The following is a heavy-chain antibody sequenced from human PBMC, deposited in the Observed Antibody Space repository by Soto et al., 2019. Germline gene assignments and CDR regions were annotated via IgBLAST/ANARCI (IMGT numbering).Heavy chain of an antibody. D-gene: IGHD2-21*02. Sequence: QVQLQESGPGLVEPSETLSLTCTVSGGSLTNYFWTWIRQSPGKGLEWIAYIRYSGKTDYNPSLKSRVTISLDTPKNQFSLKLTSVTAADTAMYYCARFQYTVVTPFDLWGQGQWSSSLQ. CDR3: ARFQYTVVTPFDL. CDR2: IRYSGKT. CDR1: GGSLTNYF. V-gene: IGHV4-59*01. J-gene: IGHJ3*01.